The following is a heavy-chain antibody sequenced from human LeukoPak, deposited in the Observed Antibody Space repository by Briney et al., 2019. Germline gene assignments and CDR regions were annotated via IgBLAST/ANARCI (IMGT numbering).Heavy chain of an antibody. CDR1: GGSISSYS. Sequence: SETLSLTCTVSGGSISSYSWSWIRQPPGKGLEWIGYIYYSGSTNYNPSLKSRVTISVDTSKNQCSLKLSSVTAADTAVYYCARHIPIGLYYYYYYYMDGWGKGTTVTVSS. J-gene: IGHJ6*03. V-gene: IGHV4-59*08. CDR3: ARHIPIGLYYYYYYYMDG. CDR2: IYYSGST. D-gene: IGHD2-21*01.